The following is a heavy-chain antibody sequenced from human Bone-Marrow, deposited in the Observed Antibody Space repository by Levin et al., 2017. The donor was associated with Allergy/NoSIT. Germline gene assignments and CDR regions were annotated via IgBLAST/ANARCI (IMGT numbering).Heavy chain of an antibody. CDR2: IYHSGNT. CDR3: ARELQAGTDAGFDH. V-gene: IGHV4-4*02. J-gene: IGHJ4*02. Sequence: SETLSLTCTVSDGSISSNNWWHWVRQPPGKRLEWIGEIYHSGNTNYNPSLKSRVTMSVDKSNNQFSLRLTSVTAADTAVYYCARELQAGTDAGFDHWGQGTLVTVSS. CDR1: DGSISSNNW. D-gene: IGHD3-16*01.